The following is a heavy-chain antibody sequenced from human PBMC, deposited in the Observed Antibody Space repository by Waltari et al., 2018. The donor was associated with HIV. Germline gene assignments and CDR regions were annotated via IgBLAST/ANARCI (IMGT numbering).Heavy chain of an antibody. CDR1: GGTFSSYA. CDR2: IIPIFGTA. Sequence: QVQLVQSGAEAKKPGSSVKVSCKASGGTFSSYAISWVRQAPGQGLEWMGGIIPIFGTANYAQKFQGRVTITADESTSTAYMELSSLRSEDTAVYYCARNKYGDFNRAYHFDYWGQGTLVTVSS. D-gene: IGHD4-17*01. J-gene: IGHJ4*02. CDR3: ARNKYGDFNRAYHFDY. V-gene: IGHV1-69*01.